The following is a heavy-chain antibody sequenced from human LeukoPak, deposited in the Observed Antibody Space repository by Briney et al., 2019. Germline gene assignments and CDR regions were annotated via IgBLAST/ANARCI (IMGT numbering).Heavy chain of an antibody. V-gene: IGHV3-7*01. J-gene: IGHJ6*04. CDR2: IKKDGTEK. D-gene: IGHD3-16*01. Sequence: GGSLRLSCAASGFTFSSYWMSWDRQAPGKGLEWVANIKKDGTEKKYVDSVKGRFTISRDNAKNSLFLQMNSLRAEDTAVYFCAKSTRAVMAMMDVWGKGTTVTVSS. CDR3: AKSTRAVMAMMDV. CDR1: GFTFSSYW.